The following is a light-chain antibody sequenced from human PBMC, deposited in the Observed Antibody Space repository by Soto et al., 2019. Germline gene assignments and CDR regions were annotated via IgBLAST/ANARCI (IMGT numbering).Light chain of an antibody. J-gene: IGKJ2*01. CDR1: QSISSSS. Sequence: EIVLTQSPGTLSLSAGERATLSCRASQSISSSSLSWYQQKPGQAPRLLIYGASTRATGIPERFSGSGSGTDFSLTINRLEPEDFAMYYCLQFDVSPLYTFGQGPRWIS. CDR2: GAS. V-gene: IGKV3-20*01. CDR3: LQFDVSPLYT.